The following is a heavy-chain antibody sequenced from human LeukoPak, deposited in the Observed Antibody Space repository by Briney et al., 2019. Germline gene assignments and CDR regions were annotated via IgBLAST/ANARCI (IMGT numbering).Heavy chain of an antibody. D-gene: IGHD3-10*01. J-gene: IGHJ4*02. CDR3: AKISGSGSSHSDS. CDR1: GFTFSSFV. Sequence: PGGSLRLSCAASGFTFSSFVMNWVRQAPGKGLEGVSSIGGSGGGTYYADSVKGRFTISRDNSKNTLYLLMSTLRGDDTAVYYCAKISGSGSSHSDSWGQGTLVTVSS. CDR2: IGGSGGGT. V-gene: IGHV3-23*01.